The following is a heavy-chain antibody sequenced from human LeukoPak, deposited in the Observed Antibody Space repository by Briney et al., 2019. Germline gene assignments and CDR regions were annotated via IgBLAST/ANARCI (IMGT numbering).Heavy chain of an antibody. CDR1: GGSVSSGTYY. CDR3: AREHDYGRFDY. CDR2: VYNSRGT. V-gene: IGHV4-61*01. Sequence: PSETLSLTCTVFGGSVSSGTYYWSWIRQPPGKGLEWFGNVYNSRGTNYNPSLKSRVTISLDTSKNQFSLKLTSVTAADTAVYYCAREHDYGRFDYWGQGTLVVVSS. J-gene: IGHJ4*02. D-gene: IGHD4-17*01.